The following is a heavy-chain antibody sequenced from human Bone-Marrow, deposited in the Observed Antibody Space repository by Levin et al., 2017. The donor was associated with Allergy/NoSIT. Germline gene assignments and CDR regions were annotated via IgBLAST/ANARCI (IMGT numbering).Heavy chain of an antibody. Sequence: SETLSLTCTVSGGSISSGGYYWSWIRQHPGKGLEWIGYIYYSGSTYYNPSLKSRVTISVDTSKNQFSLKLSSVTAADTAVYYCARDRIAARPGFYYYYGMDGWGQGTTVTVSS. CDR1: GGSISSGGYY. CDR3: ARDRIAARPGFYYYYGMDG. J-gene: IGHJ6*02. D-gene: IGHD6-6*01. CDR2: IYYSGST. V-gene: IGHV4-31*03.